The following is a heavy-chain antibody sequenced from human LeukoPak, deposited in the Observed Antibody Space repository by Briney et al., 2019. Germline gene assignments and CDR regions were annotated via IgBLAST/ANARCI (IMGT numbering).Heavy chain of an antibody. Sequence: GASVKVSCKASGYTFTDYYMYWVRQAPGQGLEWMGWINPNSGGTNYAQKFQGRVTMTRDTSISTAYMELSRLKSDDTAVYYCTRYSSPSRRIDYWGQGTLVTVSP. J-gene: IGHJ4*02. V-gene: IGHV1-2*02. CDR2: INPNSGGT. CDR3: TRYSSPSRRIDY. CDR1: GYTFTDYY. D-gene: IGHD6-6*01.